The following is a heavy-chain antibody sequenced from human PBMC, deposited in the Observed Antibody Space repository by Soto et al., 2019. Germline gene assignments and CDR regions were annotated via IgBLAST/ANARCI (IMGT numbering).Heavy chain of an antibody. CDR2: INPNSGHT. CDR3: ASGGSTVTREFDY. CDR1: GYTFTGFY. Sequence: QVQLVQSGAEVKKPGASVKVSCKASGYTFTGFYMHWVRQAAGQGLEWMGWINPNSGHTEYAQNFQGWFNMTRDTSIITDYMELSRLKSDDTAVYYCASGGSTVTREFDYWGQGTMVGVSS. D-gene: IGHD4-17*01. V-gene: IGHV1-2*04. J-gene: IGHJ4*02.